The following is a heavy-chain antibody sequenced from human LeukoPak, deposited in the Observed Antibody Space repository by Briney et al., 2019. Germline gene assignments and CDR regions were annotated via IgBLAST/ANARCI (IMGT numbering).Heavy chain of an antibody. V-gene: IGHV3-53*01. CDR1: GLTVSSNY. D-gene: IGHD2-15*01. J-gene: IGHJ3*02. CDR3: ARDLISGGMRAFDI. Sequence: RTGGSLRLSCAASGLTVSSNYMSWVRQAPGKGLEWVSVIYSGGSTYYADSVKGRFTISRDNSKNTLYLQMNSLRAEVTAVYYCARDLISGGMRAFDIWGQGTMVTVSS. CDR2: IYSGGST.